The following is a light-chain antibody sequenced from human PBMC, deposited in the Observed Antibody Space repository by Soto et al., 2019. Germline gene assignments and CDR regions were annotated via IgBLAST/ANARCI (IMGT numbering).Light chain of an antibody. CDR2: DTS. CDR1: QSVSSY. V-gene: IGKV3-11*01. Sequence: SPSSLSASVGDSVTITCRASQSVSSYLAWYQQKPGQATRLLIYDTSNRANGIPARFSGSESGTDFPLTLSSLEPEDFGPYYCQQRSNWPPLTFGGGTKVDIK. CDR3: QQRSNWPPLT. J-gene: IGKJ4*01.